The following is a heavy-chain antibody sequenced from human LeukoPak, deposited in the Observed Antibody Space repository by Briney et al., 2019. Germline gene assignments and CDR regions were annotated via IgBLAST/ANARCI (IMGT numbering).Heavy chain of an antibody. V-gene: IGHV3-30*02. D-gene: IGHD2-15*01. J-gene: IGHJ4*02. CDR3: AKDSRHCGGGSCHQDH. CDR2: IRYDGSNK. CDR1: GFTFSSYG. Sequence: PGGSLRLSCAASGFTFSSYGMHWVRQAPGKGLEWVAFIRYDGSNKYYADSVKDRFTISRDNSKNTLYLQMNSLRGEDTAAYYCAKDSRHCGGGSCHQDHWGQGTLVTVSS.